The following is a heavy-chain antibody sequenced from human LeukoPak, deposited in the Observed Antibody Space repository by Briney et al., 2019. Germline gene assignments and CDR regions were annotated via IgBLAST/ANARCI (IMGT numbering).Heavy chain of an antibody. Sequence: ASVKVSCKASGYTFIRYYMHWVRQAPGQGLEWMGIINPSGGSTSYAQRFQGRVTMTRDTSTSTVYMELSRLRSEDTAVYYCARGGYGDRIDYWGQGTLVSVSS. D-gene: IGHD4-17*01. CDR2: INPSGGST. J-gene: IGHJ4*02. CDR1: GYTFIRYY. V-gene: IGHV1-46*01. CDR3: ARGGYGDRIDY.